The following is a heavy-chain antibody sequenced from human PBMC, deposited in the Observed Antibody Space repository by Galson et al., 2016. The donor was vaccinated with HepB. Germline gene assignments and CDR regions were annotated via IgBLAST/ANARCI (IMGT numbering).Heavy chain of an antibody. CDR2: INAGNGNT. CDR1: GYTFTSYA. D-gene: IGHD6-13*01. Sequence: SVKVSCKASGYTFTSYAMHWVRQAPGQRLEWMGWINAGNGNTKYSQKFQGRVTITRDTSASTTYMELSSLRSEDTAVYYCARSFWGSSSWYGGFDYWGQGTLVTVSS. J-gene: IGHJ4*02. V-gene: IGHV1-3*01. CDR3: ARSFWGSSSWYGGFDY.